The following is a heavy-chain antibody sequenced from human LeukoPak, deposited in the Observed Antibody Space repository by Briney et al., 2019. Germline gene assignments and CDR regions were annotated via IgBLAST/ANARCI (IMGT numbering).Heavy chain of an antibody. J-gene: IGHJ4*02. CDR2: IYTSGST. CDR3: ARGGSAAGTFYYLDY. V-gene: IGHV4-4*07. D-gene: IGHD6-13*01. Sequence: SETLSLTCTVSGGSISSYYWSWIRQPAGKGLEWIGRIYTSGSTNYNPSLKSRVTMSVVTSKNQFSLKLSSVTAADTAVYYCARGGSAAGTFYYLDYWGQGTLVTVSS. CDR1: GGSISSYY.